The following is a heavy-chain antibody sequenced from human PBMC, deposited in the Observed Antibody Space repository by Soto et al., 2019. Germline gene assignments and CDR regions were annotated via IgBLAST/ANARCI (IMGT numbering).Heavy chain of an antibody. CDR2: TYYRSKWYN. D-gene: IGHD6-13*01. Sequence: SQTLSLTCAISGDGVSSNSAAWNWIRQSPSRGLEWLGRTYYRSKWYNDYAVSVQSRITINPDTSKNQFSLQLNSVTPEDTAVYYCAREEFIAAAGRGGGRRDYYYYGLDVWGQGTTVTVSS. CDR1: GDGVSSNSAA. J-gene: IGHJ6*02. CDR3: AREEFIAAAGRGGGRRDYYYYGLDV. V-gene: IGHV6-1*01.